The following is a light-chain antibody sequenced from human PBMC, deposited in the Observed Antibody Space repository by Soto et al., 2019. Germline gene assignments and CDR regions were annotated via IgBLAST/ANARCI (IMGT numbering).Light chain of an antibody. J-gene: IGKJ1*01. CDR2: KAS. CDR1: QSISTW. V-gene: IGKV1-5*03. CDR3: QQYSSHWA. Sequence: DVQMTQSPSTLSASVGDRVTIACRSSQSISTWLAWYQQKPGKAPKLLIQKASNLETGVPSRFSGSGSGTEFTLTISSLQPDDFATYYCQQYSSHWAFGQGTKVDIK.